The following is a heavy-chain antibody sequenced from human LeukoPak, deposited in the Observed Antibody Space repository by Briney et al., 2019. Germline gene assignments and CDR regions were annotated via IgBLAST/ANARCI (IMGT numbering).Heavy chain of an antibody. CDR2: INSDGSRT. CDR3: ARVPYSGYDLDY. CDR1: GFNFSSYW. D-gene: IGHD5-12*01. V-gene: IGHV3-74*01. Sequence: GGSLRLSCAASGFNFSSYWMHWVRHAPGKGLVWVSRINSDGSRTNYADSVKGRFTISRDNAKNTLYEEMNRQRAEDTAVYYCARVPYSGYDLDYWGQGTLVTVSS. J-gene: IGHJ4*02.